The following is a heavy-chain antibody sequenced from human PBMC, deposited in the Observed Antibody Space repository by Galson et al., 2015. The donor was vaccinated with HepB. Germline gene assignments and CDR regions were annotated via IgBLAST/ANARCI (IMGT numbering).Heavy chain of an antibody. J-gene: IGHJ3*01. V-gene: IGHV6-1*01. Sequence: CAISGDSVSNNRGAWNWIRQSPSRGLEWLGRTYHISKWYNEYAESVQSRITITADTSKNQVSLQLTSVTPEDTAIYFCARGARYSDWLFRSFDVWGQGTKVTVSS. CDR1: GDSVSNNRGA. CDR3: ARGARYSDWLFRSFDV. CDR2: TYHISKWYN. D-gene: IGHD3-9*01.